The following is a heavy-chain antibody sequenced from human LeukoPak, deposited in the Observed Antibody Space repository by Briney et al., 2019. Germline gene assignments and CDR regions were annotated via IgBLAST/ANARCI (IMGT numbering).Heavy chain of an antibody. Sequence: SQTLSLTCAISGDSFSSNSVTWNWIRQSPSRGLEWLGRTYYRSKWYNDYVVSVKSRININPDTSKNQFSLHLNSVTPEDTAVYYCARGGQGDGYSADEAFDIWGQGTMVTVS. J-gene: IGHJ3*02. V-gene: IGHV6-1*01. D-gene: IGHD5-18*01. CDR2: TYYRSKWYN. CDR3: ARGGQGDGYSADEAFDI. CDR1: GDSFSSNSVT.